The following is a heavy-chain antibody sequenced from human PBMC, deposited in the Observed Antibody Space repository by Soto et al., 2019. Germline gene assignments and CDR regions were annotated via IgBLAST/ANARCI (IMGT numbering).Heavy chain of an antibody. V-gene: IGHV1-69*01. D-gene: IGHD3-3*01. Sequence: QVQLVQSGAEVKKPGSSVKVSCTTSGGTISSFAIHWVRQAPGQGLEWMVGIIPFDGTTNYAEKFQGRVTITADASTSTAYMDLSSLRSDDTAVYYCARSFTKSRRGGVAFDYWGQGTLLTVSP. J-gene: IGHJ4*02. CDR2: IIPFDGTT. CDR3: ARSFTKSRRGGVAFDY. CDR1: GGTISSFA.